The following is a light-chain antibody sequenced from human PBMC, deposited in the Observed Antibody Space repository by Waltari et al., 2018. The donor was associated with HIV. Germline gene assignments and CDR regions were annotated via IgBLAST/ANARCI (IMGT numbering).Light chain of an antibody. CDR3: QSGHNSDSI. CDR2: KDS. J-gene: IGLJ2*01. CDR1: ALSKHY. Sequence: SYEFTQAPSVSVSPGQTAKITCSADALSKHYAYWYQQKPGQAPLMMIFKDSARPSEIPARFSASSSGSTSILTISGVQAEVEADYYCQSGHNSDSIFGGGTKLTVL. V-gene: IGLV3-25*03.